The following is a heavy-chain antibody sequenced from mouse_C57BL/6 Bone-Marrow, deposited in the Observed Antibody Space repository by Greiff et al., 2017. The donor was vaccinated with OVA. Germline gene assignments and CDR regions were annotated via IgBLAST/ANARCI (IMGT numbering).Heavy chain of an antibody. Sequence: VKLMESGPELVKPGASVKISCKASGYTFTDYYINWVKQRPGQGLEWIGWIFPGSGSTYYNEKFKGKATLTVDKSSSTAYMLLSRLTSEDSAVDFCARYDGYYVDYFDYWGQGTTLTVSS. D-gene: IGHD2-3*01. J-gene: IGHJ2*01. CDR1: GYTFTDYY. CDR2: IFPGSGST. V-gene: IGHV1-75*01. CDR3: ARYDGYYVDYFDY.